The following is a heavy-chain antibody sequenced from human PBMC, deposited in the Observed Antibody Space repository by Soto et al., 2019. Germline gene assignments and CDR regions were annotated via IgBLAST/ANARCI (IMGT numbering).Heavy chain of an antibody. Sequence: QVQLVQSGAEVKKPGSSVKVSCKASGGTFSSYAISWVRQAPGQGLEWMGGVIPIFGTANYAQKFQGRVTITADESTSTAYMELSSLRSEDTAMYYCARDSVPGYPYIYYYYYGMDVWGQGTTVTVSS. CDR1: GGTFSSYA. V-gene: IGHV1-69*01. CDR2: VIPIFGTA. D-gene: IGHD6-13*01. J-gene: IGHJ6*02. CDR3: ARDSVPGYPYIYYYYYGMDV.